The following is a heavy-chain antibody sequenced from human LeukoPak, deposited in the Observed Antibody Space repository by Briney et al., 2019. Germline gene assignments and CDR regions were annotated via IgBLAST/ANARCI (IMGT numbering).Heavy chain of an antibody. V-gene: IGHV3-23*01. Sequence: GGSLRLSCAASGLTFSSSAMSWVRQAPGKGLEWVSPISNNGGYTYYADSVQGRFTISRDNSKSTLCLQMNSLRAEDTAVYYCAKQLGYCSDGSCYFPYWGQGTLVTVSS. J-gene: IGHJ4*02. CDR3: AKQLGYCSDGSCYFPY. CDR2: ISNNGGYT. CDR1: GLTFSSSA. D-gene: IGHD2-15*01.